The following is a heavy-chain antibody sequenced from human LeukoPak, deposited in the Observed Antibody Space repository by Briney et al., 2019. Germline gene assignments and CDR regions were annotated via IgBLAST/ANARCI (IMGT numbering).Heavy chain of an antibody. V-gene: IGHV4-59*01. CDR1: GGSISGYY. CDR2: IYYTGST. D-gene: IGHD2-21*02. CDR3: ARYHCHSGVCDGFDY. J-gene: IGHJ4*02. Sequence: SETLPLTCTVSGGSISGYYWSWIRQPPGKGLEWIGYIYYTGSTNYNPSLKSRVTMSADASKNQFSLKLTSVTAADTAVYYCARYHCHSGVCDGFDYWGQGTLVTVST.